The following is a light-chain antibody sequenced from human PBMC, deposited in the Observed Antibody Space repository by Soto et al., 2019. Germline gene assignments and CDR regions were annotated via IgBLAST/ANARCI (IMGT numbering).Light chain of an antibody. J-gene: IGKJ1*01. CDR1: QGISSY. CDR3: HQYNGWPRT. V-gene: IGKV1-8*01. Sequence: AIRMTQSPSSLSASTGDRVTITCRASQGISSYLAWYQQKPGKAPKLLIYAASTLQSGVPSRFSGSGSGTDFTLTISCLQSEDFAVYYCHQYNGWPRTFGQGTKVDIK. CDR2: AAS.